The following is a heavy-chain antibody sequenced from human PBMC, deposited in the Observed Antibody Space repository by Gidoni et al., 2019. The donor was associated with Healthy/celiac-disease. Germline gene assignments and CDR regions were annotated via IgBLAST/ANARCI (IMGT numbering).Heavy chain of an antibody. CDR2: ISYDGSNK. D-gene: IGHD6-13*01. Sequence: QVQLVESGGGVVQPGRSLRLSCAASGFPFSSYGMHWVRQAPGKGLEWVAVISYDGSNKYYADSVKGRFTISRDNSKNTLYLQMNSLRAEDTAVYYCAKSGYSSSWPETIQYGMDVWGQGTTVTVSS. J-gene: IGHJ6*02. V-gene: IGHV3-30*18. CDR3: AKSGYSSSWPETIQYGMDV. CDR1: GFPFSSYG.